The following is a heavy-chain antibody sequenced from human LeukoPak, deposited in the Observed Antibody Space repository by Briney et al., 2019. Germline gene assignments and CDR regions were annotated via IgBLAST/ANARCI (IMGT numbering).Heavy chain of an antibody. J-gene: IGHJ2*01. CDR2: ISYDGNDK. D-gene: IGHD4-17*01. CDR1: GFTFSHFG. CDR3: ARPNDYGDYRYFDL. Sequence: GMSLRLSCAASGFTFSHFGMHWVRQAPGKGLEWVTAISYDGNDKYYADSVKGRFSISRDNSRNRVYLQMSSLRPEDTAVYYCARPNDYGDYRYFDLWGRGTLVTVFS. V-gene: IGHV3-30*13.